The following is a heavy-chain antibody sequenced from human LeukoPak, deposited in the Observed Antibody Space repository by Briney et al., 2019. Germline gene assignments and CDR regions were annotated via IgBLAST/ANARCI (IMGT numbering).Heavy chain of an antibody. V-gene: IGHV4-39*01. CDR1: GGSISSSSYY. CDR2: IYYSGST. Sequence: PSETLSLTCTVSGGSISSSSYYWGWIRQPPGKGLEWIGSIYYSGSTYYNPSLKSRVTISVDTSKNQFSLKLSSVTAADTAVYYCASQGAPQSWGQGTMVTVSS. CDR3: ASQGAPQS. J-gene: IGHJ3*01.